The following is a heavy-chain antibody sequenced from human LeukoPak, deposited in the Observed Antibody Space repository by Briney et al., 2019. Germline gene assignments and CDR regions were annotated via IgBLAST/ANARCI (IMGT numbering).Heavy chain of an antibody. CDR3: ARDRGVTTRAN. CDR1: GGTFSSYA. CDR2: IIPIFGTA. V-gene: IGHV1-69*05. D-gene: IGHD4-11*01. J-gene: IGHJ4*02. Sequence: ASVKVSCKASGGTFSSYAISWVRQAPGQGREWMGRIIPIFGTANYAQKFQGRVTITTDESTSTAYMELSSLRSEDTAVYYCARDRGVTTRANWGQGTLVTVSS.